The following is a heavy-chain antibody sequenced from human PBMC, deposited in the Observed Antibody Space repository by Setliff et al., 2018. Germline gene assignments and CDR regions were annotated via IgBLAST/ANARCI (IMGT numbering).Heavy chain of an antibody. CDR1: GLSFNTYN. D-gene: IGHD1-26*01. V-gene: IGHV3-21*04. Sequence: GGSLRLSCAASGLSFNTYNMNWVRQAPGKGLEWVSFVSSSTSFIYYTDSVEGRFTISRDNSKNTLYLQMNRLRAEDTALYYCARRGGTSGARAFDKWGKGTMVTVSS. CDR2: VSSSTSFI. J-gene: IGHJ3*02. CDR3: ARRGGTSGARAFDK.